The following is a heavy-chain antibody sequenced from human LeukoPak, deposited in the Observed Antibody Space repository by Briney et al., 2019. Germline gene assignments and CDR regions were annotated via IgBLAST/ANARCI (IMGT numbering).Heavy chain of an antibody. CDR3: AREDDYGGNSAYFQH. CDR1: GYTFTSYG. D-gene: IGHD4-23*01. V-gene: IGHV1-69*13. Sequence: ASVKVSCKASGYTFTSYGISWVRQAPGQGLEWMGGIIPIFGTANYAQKFQGRVTITADESTSTAYMELSSLRSEDTAVYYCAREDDYGGNSAYFQHWGQGTLVTVSS. CDR2: IIPIFGTA. J-gene: IGHJ1*01.